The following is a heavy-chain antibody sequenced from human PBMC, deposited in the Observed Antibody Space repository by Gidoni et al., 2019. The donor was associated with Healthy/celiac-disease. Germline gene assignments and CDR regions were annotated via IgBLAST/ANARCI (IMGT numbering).Heavy chain of an antibody. Sequence: QVQLQESGPGLVKPSETLSLTCTVSGGSISSYYWSWIRQPAGKGLEWFGRIYTSGSTNYNPSLKSRVTMSVDTSKNQFSLKLSSVTAADTAVYYCAREPYIVVVPAARVRDWFDPWGQGTLVTVSS. D-gene: IGHD2-2*01. CDR1: GGSISSYY. V-gene: IGHV4-4*07. CDR2: IYTSGST. CDR3: AREPYIVVVPAARVRDWFDP. J-gene: IGHJ5*02.